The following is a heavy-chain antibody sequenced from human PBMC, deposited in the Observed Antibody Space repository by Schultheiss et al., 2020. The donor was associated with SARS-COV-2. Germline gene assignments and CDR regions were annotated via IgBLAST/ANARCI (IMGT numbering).Heavy chain of an antibody. CDR3: ARENIVVVPAANTENLGDLGWLGSPGMDV. V-gene: IGHV3-33*01. J-gene: IGHJ6*02. CDR1: GFTFSSYG. D-gene: IGHD2-2*01. CDR2: IWYDGSNK. Sequence: GGSLRLSCAASGFTFSSYGMHWVRQAPGKGLEWVAVIWYDGSNKYYADSVKGRFTISRDNSKNTLYLQMNSLRAEDTAVYYCARENIVVVPAANTENLGDLGWLGSPGMDVWGQGTTVTVSS.